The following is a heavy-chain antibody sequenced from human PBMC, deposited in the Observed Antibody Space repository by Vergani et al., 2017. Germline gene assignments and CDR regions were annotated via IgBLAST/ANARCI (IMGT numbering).Heavy chain of an antibody. Sequence: QVQLQESGPGLLKPSETLSLTCAVYGGSFSGYYWSWIRQPPGKGLEWIGEINHSGSTNYNPSLKSRVTISVDTSKNQFSLKLSSVTAADTAVYYCARDAVDFWSGYSVRTNWFDPWGQGTLVTVSS. D-gene: IGHD3-3*01. J-gene: IGHJ5*02. CDR2: INHSGST. V-gene: IGHV4-34*01. CDR3: ARDAVDFWSGYSVRTNWFDP. CDR1: GGSFSGYY.